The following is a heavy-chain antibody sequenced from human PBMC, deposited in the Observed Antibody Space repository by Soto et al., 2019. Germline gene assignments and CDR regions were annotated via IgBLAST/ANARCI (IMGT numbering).Heavy chain of an antibody. J-gene: IGHJ5*02. CDR1: GYTFTSYD. Sequence: ASVKVSCKASGYTFTSYDINWVRQATGQGLEWMGWMNPNSGNTGYAQKFQGRVTMTRNTSISTAYMELSSLRSEDTAVYYCARGAVLRFLEWLPSGWFDPWGQGTLVTVSS. CDR3: ARGAVLRFLEWLPSGWFDP. V-gene: IGHV1-8*01. CDR2: MNPNSGNT. D-gene: IGHD3-3*01.